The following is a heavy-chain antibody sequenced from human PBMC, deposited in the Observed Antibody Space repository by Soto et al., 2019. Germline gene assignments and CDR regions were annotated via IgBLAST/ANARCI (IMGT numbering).Heavy chain of an antibody. Sequence: SETLSLTCTVSGGSISSYYWSWIRQPPGKGLEWIGYIYYSGSTNYNPSLKSRVTISVDTSKNQFSLKLSSVTAADTAVYYCARVSKTYYDFPIDDWGQGTLVTVAS. CDR2: IYYSGST. J-gene: IGHJ4*02. D-gene: IGHD3-3*01. V-gene: IGHV4-59*01. CDR3: ARVSKTYYDFPIDD. CDR1: GGSISSYY.